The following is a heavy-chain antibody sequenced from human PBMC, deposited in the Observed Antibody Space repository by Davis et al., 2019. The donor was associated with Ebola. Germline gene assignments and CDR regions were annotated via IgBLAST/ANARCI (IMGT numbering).Heavy chain of an antibody. J-gene: IGHJ6*02. CDR1: GFTFSSYG. Sequence: GGSLRLSCAASGFTFSSYGMHWVRQAPGKGLEWVAVISYDGSNKYYADSVKGRFTISRDNSKNTLYLQMNSLRAEDTAVYYCARVSNSYGMDVWGQGTTVTVSS. CDR3: ARVSNSYGMDV. V-gene: IGHV3-30*03. D-gene: IGHD5-24*01. CDR2: ISYDGSNK.